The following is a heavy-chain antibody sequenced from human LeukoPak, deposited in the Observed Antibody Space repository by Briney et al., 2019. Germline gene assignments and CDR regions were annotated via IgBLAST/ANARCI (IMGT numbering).Heavy chain of an antibody. Sequence: SVKVSCKSSGFTFTTSAVQWVRQARGQRLEWIGWIVVDSGNTNYAQKFQERVTITRDMPTGTAYMELSSLRSEDTAMYYCAAGSSGWYVDYWGQGTLVTVSS. CDR1: GFTFTTSA. D-gene: IGHD6-19*01. J-gene: IGHJ4*02. CDR2: IVVDSGNT. V-gene: IGHV1-58*01. CDR3: AAGSSGWYVDY.